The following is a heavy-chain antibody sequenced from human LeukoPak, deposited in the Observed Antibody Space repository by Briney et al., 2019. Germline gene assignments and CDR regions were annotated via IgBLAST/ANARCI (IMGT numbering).Heavy chain of an antibody. J-gene: IGHJ4*02. V-gene: IGHV3-7*01. D-gene: IGHD2-15*01. CDR2: IKPDGSDK. CDR3: ARGGSDY. CDR1: GFTFSSYW. Sequence: GGSLRLSCVASGFTFSSYWMSWVRQAPGKGLKWVANIKPDGSDKFYVDSVKGRFTISRDNAKNSVYLQMNSLSAEETAVYYCARGGSDYWCQGTLVTVSS.